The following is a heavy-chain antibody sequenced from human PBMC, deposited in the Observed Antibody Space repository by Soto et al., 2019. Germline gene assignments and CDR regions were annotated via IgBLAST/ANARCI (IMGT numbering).Heavy chain of an antibody. CDR1: GYTFTGYY. CDR2: INPNSGGT. J-gene: IGHJ3*02. CDR3: ATAPMLGEGHAFDI. Sequence: ASVKVSCKASGYTFTGYYMHWVRQAPGQGLEWMGWINPNSGGTNYAQKFQGRVTMTRDTSISTAYMELSRLRSDDTAVYYCATAPMLGEGHAFDIWGQGTMVTVSS. D-gene: IGHD3-10*02. V-gene: IGHV1-2*02.